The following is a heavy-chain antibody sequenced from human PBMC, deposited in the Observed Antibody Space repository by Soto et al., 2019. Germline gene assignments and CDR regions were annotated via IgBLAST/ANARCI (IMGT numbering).Heavy chain of an antibody. Sequence: GGSLRLSCAASGFTFTNTWMNWVRQPPGKGLEWVGRIKSKTDGGATDYSAPLRGRFTISRDDSINTLYLQMNSLKTEDTAVYYCTTSRGYWGQGTLVTVSS. CDR3: TTSRGY. J-gene: IGHJ4*02. CDR2: IKSKTDGGAT. V-gene: IGHV3-15*07. CDR1: GFTFTNTW.